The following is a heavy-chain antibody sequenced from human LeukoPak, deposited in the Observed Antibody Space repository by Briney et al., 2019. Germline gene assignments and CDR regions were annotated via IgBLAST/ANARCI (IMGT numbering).Heavy chain of an antibody. CDR3: ARDQEVFDY. V-gene: IGHV1-46*01. CDR2: INPTGGST. Sequence: VASVKVSCKASGYTFPSYFMHWVRQAPGQGLEWMGIINPTGGSTTYAQKFQGRVTMTRDTSTSTVHMELSGLRSEDTAVYYCARDQEVFDYWGQGTLITVSS. CDR1: GYTFPSYF. J-gene: IGHJ4*02.